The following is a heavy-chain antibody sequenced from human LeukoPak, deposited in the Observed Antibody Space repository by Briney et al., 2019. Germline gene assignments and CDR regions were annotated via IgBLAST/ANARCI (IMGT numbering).Heavy chain of an antibody. J-gene: IGHJ4*02. CDR1: GLIFGSYG. CDR3: AKDWAVLGTMVPN. Sequence: GGSLRLSCAASGLIFGSYGMHWVRQAPGKGLEWVAFIRFDGTNKYYAESVKGRFTISRDNSKNTLCLQMNSLRPEDTAVYYCAKDWAVLGTMVPNWGQGTVVTVSS. CDR2: IRFDGTNK. D-gene: IGHD5-12*01. V-gene: IGHV3-30*02.